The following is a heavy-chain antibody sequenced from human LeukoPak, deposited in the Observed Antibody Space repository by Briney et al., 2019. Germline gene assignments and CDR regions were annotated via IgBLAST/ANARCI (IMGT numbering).Heavy chain of an antibody. Sequence: PGGSLRLSCAASGSYWMHWVRQAPGKGLEWVSAISGSGGSTYYADSVKGRFTISRDNSKNTLYLQMNSLRAEDTAVYYCAKDPSTSKTAPDYWGQGTLVTVSS. CDR2: ISGSGGST. CDR3: AKDPSTSKTAPDY. CDR1: GSYW. J-gene: IGHJ4*02. D-gene: IGHD2-21*02. V-gene: IGHV3-23*01.